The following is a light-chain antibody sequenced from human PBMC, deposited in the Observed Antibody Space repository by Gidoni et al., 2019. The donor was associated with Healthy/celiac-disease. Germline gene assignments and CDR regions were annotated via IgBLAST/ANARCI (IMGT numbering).Light chain of an antibody. V-gene: IGLV2-14*01. Sequence: QSALPQPGSVSGSPGQSITISCTGTSSDVGGYNYLSWYQQHPGKAPKLMIYEVSNRPSGVPNRFSGSKSGNTASLTISGLQAEDEADYYCSSYTSSSTWVFGGGTKLTVL. CDR3: SSYTSSSTWV. J-gene: IGLJ3*02. CDR1: SSDVGGYNY. CDR2: EVS.